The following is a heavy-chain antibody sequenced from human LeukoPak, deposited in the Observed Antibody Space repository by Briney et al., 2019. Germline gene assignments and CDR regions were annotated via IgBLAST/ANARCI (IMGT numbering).Heavy chain of an antibody. V-gene: IGHV3-30*02. Sequence: GGSLRLSCAASGFTFSSYGMHWVRQAPGKGLEWVAFIRYDGSNKYYADSVKGRFTISRDNSKNTLYLQMNTLRVEDTAVYYCVAANPTSDYWGQGTLVTVSS. CDR3: VAANPTSDY. CDR1: GFTFSSYG. D-gene: IGHD2-15*01. J-gene: IGHJ4*02. CDR2: IRYDGSNK.